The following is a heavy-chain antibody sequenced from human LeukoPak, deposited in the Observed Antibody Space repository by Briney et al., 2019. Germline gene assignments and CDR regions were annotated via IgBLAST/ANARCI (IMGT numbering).Heavy chain of an antibody. CDR1: GGSISSYY. D-gene: IGHD3-10*01. CDR3: ARALWFGDDAFDI. Sequence: SQTLSPTCTVSGGSISSYYWSWIRQPPGKGLEWIGYIYYSGSTNYNPSLKSRVTISVDTSKNQFSLKLSSVTAADTAVYYCARALWFGDDAFDIWGQGTMVTVSS. J-gene: IGHJ3*02. CDR2: IYYSGST. V-gene: IGHV4-59*12.